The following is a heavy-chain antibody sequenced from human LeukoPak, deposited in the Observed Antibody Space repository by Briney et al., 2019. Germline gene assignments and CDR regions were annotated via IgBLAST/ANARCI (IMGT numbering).Heavy chain of an antibody. Sequence: AVKVSCKASGGTFSSYAINGVRQAPGQGLEGMGGIIPIFGTENYAQKFQDRVTITADESTSTACMELSSLRSEDTAIYYCASRLYCSNTRCRNFPFAYWGQGTLVTVSS. CDR2: IIPIFGTE. CDR3: ASRLYCSNTRCRNFPFAY. V-gene: IGHV1-69*13. J-gene: IGHJ4*02. D-gene: IGHD2-2*01. CDR1: GGTFSSYA.